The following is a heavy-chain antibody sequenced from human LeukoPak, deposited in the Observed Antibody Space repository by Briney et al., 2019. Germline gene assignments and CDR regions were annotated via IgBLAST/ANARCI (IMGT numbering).Heavy chain of an antibody. D-gene: IGHD2-2*02. CDR2: ISAYNGNT. CDR1: GYTFTSYG. V-gene: IGHV1-18*01. CDR3: ARDHGGYCSSTSCYIWFDP. J-gene: IGHJ5*02. Sequence: ASVKVSCKGSGYTFTSYGISWVRQAPGQGLEWMGWISAYNGNTNYAQKPQGRVTMTTDTSTSTAYMELRSLRSDDTAVYYCARDHGGYCSSTSCYIWFDPWGQGTLVTVSS.